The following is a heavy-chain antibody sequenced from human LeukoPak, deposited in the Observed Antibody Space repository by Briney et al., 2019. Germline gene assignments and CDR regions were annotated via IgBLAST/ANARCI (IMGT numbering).Heavy chain of an antibody. CDR2: IYYSGST. V-gene: IGHV4-59*08. Sequence: SETLSLTCSVSGGSIGSYYWSWIRQPPGKGLEWIGYIYYSGSTNYNPSLESRVTISVDTSKNQFSLKLNFVTAADTAVYNCARSYYGGSHQYYFDYWGQGTLVTVSS. CDR3: ARSYYGGSHQYYFDY. CDR1: GGSIGSYY. J-gene: IGHJ4*02. D-gene: IGHD4-23*01.